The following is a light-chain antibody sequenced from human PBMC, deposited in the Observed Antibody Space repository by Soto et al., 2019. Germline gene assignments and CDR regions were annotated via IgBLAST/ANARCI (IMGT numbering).Light chain of an antibody. CDR3: SSYTSSSTLAV. Sequence: QSVLTQPASVSGSPGQSITISCTGTSSDVGGYNYVSWYQQHPGKAPKLMIYEVSNRPSGVSNRFSGSKSGNTASLTISGLHAEDEADYYCSSYTSSSTLAVFGGGTQLTVL. CDR1: SSDVGGYNY. J-gene: IGLJ7*01. V-gene: IGLV2-14*01. CDR2: EVS.